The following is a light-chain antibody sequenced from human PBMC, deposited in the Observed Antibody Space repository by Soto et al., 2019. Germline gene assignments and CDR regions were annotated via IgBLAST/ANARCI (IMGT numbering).Light chain of an antibody. V-gene: IGLV1-40*01. CDR2: GNS. CDR1: SSNIGAGYD. CDR3: QSYDSSLSSWV. J-gene: IGLJ3*02. Sequence: QSVLTQPPSVSGAPGQRVTISCTGSSSNIGAGYDVHWYQQLPGTAPKLLICGNSNRPSGVPDRFSGSKSGTSASLAITGLRAEDEADYYCQSYDSSLSSWVFGGGTKVTVL.